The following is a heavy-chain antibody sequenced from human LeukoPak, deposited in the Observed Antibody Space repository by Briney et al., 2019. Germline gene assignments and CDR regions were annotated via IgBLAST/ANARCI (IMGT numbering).Heavy chain of an antibody. V-gene: IGHV3-48*04. CDR3: ARCLRSTNSGLLWFGEYYGMDV. CDR1: GFTFSDYI. CDR2: ISSSGSTI. D-gene: IGHD3-10*01. Sequence: GGSLRLSCAASGFTFSDYILDWVRQAPGKGLEWVSYISSSGSTIYYADSVKGRFTISRDNAKNSLYLQMNSLRAEDTAVYYCARCLRSTNSGLLWFGEYYGMDVWGQGTTVTVSS. J-gene: IGHJ6*02.